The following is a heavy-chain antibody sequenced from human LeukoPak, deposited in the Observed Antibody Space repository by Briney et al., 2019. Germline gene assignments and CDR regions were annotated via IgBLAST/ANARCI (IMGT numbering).Heavy chain of an antibody. Sequence: GASVKVSCKASGYTFTSYDINWVRQATGQGLEWMGWMNPNSGNTGYTQKFQGRVTMTRNTSISTAYMELSRLRSEDTAVYYCARSLDGYGSSWYIDWFDPWGQGTLVTVSS. CDR3: ARSLDGYGSSWYIDWFDP. J-gene: IGHJ5*02. D-gene: IGHD6-13*01. CDR2: MNPNSGNT. CDR1: GYTFTSYD. V-gene: IGHV1-8*01.